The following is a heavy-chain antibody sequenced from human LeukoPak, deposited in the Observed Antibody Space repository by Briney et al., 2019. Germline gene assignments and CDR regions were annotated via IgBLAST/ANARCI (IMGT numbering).Heavy chain of an antibody. CDR3: ARKAVSGSGWYPFDL. V-gene: IGHV1-8*02. D-gene: IGHD6-19*01. CDR1: GYTFTSYA. J-gene: IGHJ4*02. CDR2: MNPNSGNT. Sequence: ASVKVSCKASGYTFTSYAMHWVRQASGQGLEWLGWMNPNSGNTGYAQKFQGKVTLTRNTSISTAYMDLSSLSSEDTAVYYCARKAVSGSGWYPFDLWGQGSLVTVSS.